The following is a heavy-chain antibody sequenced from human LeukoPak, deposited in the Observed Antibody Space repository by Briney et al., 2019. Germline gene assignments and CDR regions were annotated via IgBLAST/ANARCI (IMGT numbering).Heavy chain of an antibody. CDR2: IYIGGST. CDR1: GFTVSSNY. J-gene: IGHJ4*02. CDR3: ARLGFVVPAVIFDY. V-gene: IGHV3-53*01. Sequence: PGVSLRLSCAASGFTVSSNYMSWVRQAPGKGLEWVSVIYIGGSTYYADSVKGRFTISRDISKNTLYLQMNSLRAEDTAMYYCARLGFVVPAVIFDYWGQGTLVTVSS. D-gene: IGHD2-2*02.